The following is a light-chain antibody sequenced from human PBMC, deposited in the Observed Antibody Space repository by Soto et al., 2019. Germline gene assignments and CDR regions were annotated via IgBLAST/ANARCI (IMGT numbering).Light chain of an antibody. CDR1: QSIGRW. V-gene: IGKV1-5*03. Sequence: DIQMTQSPSTLSASVGDRVTITCRASQSIGRWLAWYQQKPGKAPNLLIYKASTLESGVPSRFSSSRSGTAFSLNISSLQPDDFATHYCQQYNSNSPITFGPGTKVDIK. CDR3: QQYNSNSPIT. CDR2: KAS. J-gene: IGKJ3*01.